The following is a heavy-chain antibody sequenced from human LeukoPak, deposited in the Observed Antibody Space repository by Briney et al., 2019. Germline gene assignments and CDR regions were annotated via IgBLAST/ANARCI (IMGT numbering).Heavy chain of an antibody. CDR3: ASPDPYYYDSSGYYARPFDY. D-gene: IGHD3-22*01. CDR1: GGTFNSYA. Sequence: ASVKVSCKASGGTFNSYAISWVRQAPGQGLEWMGGIIPIFGTANYAQKFQGRVTITTDESTSTAYMELSSLRSEDTAVYYCASPDPYYYDSSGYYARPFDYWGQGTLVTVSS. CDR2: IIPIFGTA. J-gene: IGHJ4*02. V-gene: IGHV1-69*05.